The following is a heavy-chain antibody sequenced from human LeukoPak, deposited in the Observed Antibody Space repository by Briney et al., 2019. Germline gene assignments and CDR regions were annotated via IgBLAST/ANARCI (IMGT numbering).Heavy chain of an antibody. D-gene: IGHD3-10*01. Sequence: PGGSLRLSCAASGFTFSNHGMNWVRQAPGKGLEWVSGISPSGDVTYYADSVKGRFTISRDNSKNTLYLEVISLTAKDTALYYCAKDDAWLRFGEWSQGTLVTVSS. J-gene: IGHJ4*02. CDR1: GFTFSNHG. CDR3: AKDDAWLRFGE. CDR2: ISPSGDVT. V-gene: IGHV3-23*01.